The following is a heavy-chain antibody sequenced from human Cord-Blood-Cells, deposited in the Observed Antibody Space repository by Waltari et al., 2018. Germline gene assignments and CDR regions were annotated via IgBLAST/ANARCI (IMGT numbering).Heavy chain of an antibody. D-gene: IGHD3-16*01. CDR3: ARLMRENFDY. Sequence: QLQLQESGPGLVKPSETLSLTCTVSGGSISSSSYYWGWIRQPPGKGLEWIGSIYYSGSTSYNPSLKSRVTISVDTSKNQFSLKLSSVTAADTAVYYCARLMRENFDYWGQGTLVTVSS. CDR1: GGSISSSSYY. CDR2: IYYSGST. J-gene: IGHJ4*02. V-gene: IGHV4-39*07.